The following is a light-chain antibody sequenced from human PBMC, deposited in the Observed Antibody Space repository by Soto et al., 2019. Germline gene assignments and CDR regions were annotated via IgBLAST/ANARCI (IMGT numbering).Light chain of an antibody. Sequence: DIQMTQSPSTLSASVGDSVTITCRARQNINNWLAWYQQKPGKAPKLLIYKASNLDIGVPSRFSGSGSGTEFTLTIISLQPDDFATYYCQQYDTYWTFGQGTKVEIK. J-gene: IGKJ1*01. CDR2: KAS. V-gene: IGKV1-5*03. CDR3: QQYDTYWT. CDR1: QNINNW.